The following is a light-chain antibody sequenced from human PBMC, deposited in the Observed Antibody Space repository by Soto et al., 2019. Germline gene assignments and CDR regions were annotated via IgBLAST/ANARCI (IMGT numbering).Light chain of an antibody. CDR1: QSVSSVY. J-gene: IGKJ3*01. CDR3: QHYGNSQFT. CDR2: GAS. Sequence: EIVLTQSPGALSLSPGETATLSCRASQSVSSVYVAWYQQRPGQAPRLVLFGASTRATGIPDRFTGSGSGTDIILTIKRLEPEDFGIYYCQHYGNSQFTFGPGTRVDL. V-gene: IGKV3-20*01.